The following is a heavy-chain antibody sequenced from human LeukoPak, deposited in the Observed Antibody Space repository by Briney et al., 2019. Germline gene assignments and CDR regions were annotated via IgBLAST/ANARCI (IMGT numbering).Heavy chain of an antibody. D-gene: IGHD6-6*01. CDR2: FDPEDGET. CDR3: VGQLAKGGAFDI. J-gene: IGHJ3*02. V-gene: IGHV1-24*01. CDR1: GYTLTELS. Sequence: ASVKVSCKVSGYTLTELSMHWVRQAPGKGLEWMGGFDPEDGETIYAQKFQGRVTMTEDTSTDTAYMELSSLRSEDTAVYYCVGQLAKGGAFDIWGQGTMVTVSS.